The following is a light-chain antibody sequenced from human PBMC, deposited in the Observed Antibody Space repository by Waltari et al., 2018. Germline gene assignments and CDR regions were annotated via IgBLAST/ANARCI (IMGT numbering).Light chain of an antibody. J-gene: IGKJ1*01. CDR1: QSVRRT. CDR2: DAS. Sequence: EIVLTQSPGTLSLPPGERATLSCRASQSVRRTLAWYQQKPGQAPRLLIYDASTRATGIPDRFSGSGSGTDFSLTISRLEPEDFAVYFCQKYGTLPATFGQGTKVEIK. CDR3: QKYGTLPAT. V-gene: IGKV3-20*01.